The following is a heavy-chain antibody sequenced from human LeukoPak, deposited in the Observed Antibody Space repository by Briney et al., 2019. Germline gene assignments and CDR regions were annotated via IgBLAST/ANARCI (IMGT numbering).Heavy chain of an antibody. CDR2: IIPIFGTP. Sequence: GASVKVSCKASGGTFSSSTISWVRQAPGQGLEWMGGIIPIFGTPSYAQKFQGRVTVTTDESTSTVYMELSSLRSEDTAVYFCARWAGLCISNSCYNPFDYWGQGTLVTVSS. V-gene: IGHV1-69*05. CDR1: GGTFSSST. D-gene: IGHD2-2*02. J-gene: IGHJ4*02. CDR3: ARWAGLCISNSCYNPFDY.